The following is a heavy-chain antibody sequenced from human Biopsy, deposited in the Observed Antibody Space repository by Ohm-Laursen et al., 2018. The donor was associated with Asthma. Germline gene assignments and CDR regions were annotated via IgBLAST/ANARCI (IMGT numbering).Heavy chain of an antibody. Sequence: ALRLSCSASGFSFSNFAIHWVRQAPGKGLEWVGVISKDASTQDYADSVKGRFTMARDNSKNTLDLQMNSLREEDTAVYYCVRDGTDDAFDIWGQGTVVSVSS. D-gene: IGHD1-1*01. V-gene: IGHV3-30*01. CDR2: ISKDASTQ. CDR1: GFSFSNFA. CDR3: VRDGTDDAFDI. J-gene: IGHJ3*02.